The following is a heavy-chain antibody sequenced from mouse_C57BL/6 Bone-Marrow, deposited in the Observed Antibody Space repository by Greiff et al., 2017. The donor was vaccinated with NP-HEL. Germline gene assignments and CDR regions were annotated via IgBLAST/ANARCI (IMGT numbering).Heavy chain of an antibody. J-gene: IGHJ2*01. D-gene: IGHD1-1*01. V-gene: IGHV1-82*01. CDR1: GYAFSSSW. Sequence: VKLQESGPELVKPGASVKISCKASGYAFSSSWMNWVKQRPGKGLEWIGRIYPGDGDTNYNGKFKGKATLTADKSSSTAYMQLSSLTSEDSAVYFCAREDYYGSLDYWAKAPLSQSPQ. CDR3: AREDYYGSLDY. CDR2: IYPGDGDT.